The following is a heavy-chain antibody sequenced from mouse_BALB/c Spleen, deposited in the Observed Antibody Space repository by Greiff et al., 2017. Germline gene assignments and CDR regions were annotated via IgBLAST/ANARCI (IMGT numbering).Heavy chain of an antibody. Sequence: QVQLQQPGAELVKPGASVKLSCKASGYTFTSYWMHWVKQRPGRGLEWIGRIDPANGNTKYDPKFQGKATITADTSSNTAYLQLSSLTSEDTAVYYCAGLRAMDYWGQGTSVTVSS. V-gene: IGHV1-62-3*01. CDR2: IDPANGNT. J-gene: IGHJ4*01. D-gene: IGHD2-2*01. CDR1: GYTFTSYW. CDR3: AGLRAMDY.